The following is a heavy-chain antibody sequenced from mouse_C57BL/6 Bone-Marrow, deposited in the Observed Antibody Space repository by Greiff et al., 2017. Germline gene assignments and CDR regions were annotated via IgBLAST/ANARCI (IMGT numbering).Heavy chain of an antibody. CDR1: GYTFTSYW. CDR3: ARRTGYYYGSSLWAMDY. D-gene: IGHD1-1*01. J-gene: IGHJ4*01. Sequence: QVQLQQSGAELVRPGSSVKLSCKASGYTFTSYWMHWVKQRPIQGLEWIGNIDPSDSETHYNQKFKDKATLTVDKSSSTAYMQLSSLTSEDSAVYYCARRTGYYYGSSLWAMDYWGQGTSVTVSS. V-gene: IGHV1-52*01. CDR2: IDPSDSET.